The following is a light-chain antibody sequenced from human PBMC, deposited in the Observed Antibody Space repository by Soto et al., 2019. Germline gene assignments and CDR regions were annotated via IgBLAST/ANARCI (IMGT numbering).Light chain of an antibody. Sequence: EIVMTQSPATLSVSPGERATLSCRASRNINRKLAWYQQKPGQAPRLLISGASTRATGIPARFSGSGSGTEFTLTISSLQSEDFAVYCCQAYYDYPPLIFGGGTKVEIK. J-gene: IGKJ4*01. V-gene: IGKV3-15*01. CDR2: GAS. CDR3: QAYYDYPPLI. CDR1: RNINRK.